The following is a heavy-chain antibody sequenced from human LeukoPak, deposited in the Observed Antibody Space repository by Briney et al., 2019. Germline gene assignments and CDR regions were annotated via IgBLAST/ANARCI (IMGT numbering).Heavy chain of an antibody. Sequence: SETLSLTCDVSGDSINSIHWWGWVRQPPGKGLEWIGEIYHSGSADYNPSLKSRVIISVDKSKNQFSLKLSSVTAADTAIYYCARGRSYPNYNWNYDPYYFDYWGQGTLVTVSS. CDR1: GDSINSIHW. CDR2: IYHSGSA. D-gene: IGHD1-7*01. V-gene: IGHV4-4*02. CDR3: ARGRSYPNYNWNYDPYYFDY. J-gene: IGHJ4*02.